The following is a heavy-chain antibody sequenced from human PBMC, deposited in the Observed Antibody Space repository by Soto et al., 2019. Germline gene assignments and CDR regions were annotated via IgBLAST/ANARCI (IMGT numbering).Heavy chain of an antibody. V-gene: IGHV3-33*01. D-gene: IGHD3-10*01. CDR3: AREDYGSGSFDY. J-gene: IGHJ4*02. CDR2: IWYDGSNK. CDR1: EFTFSSYG. Sequence: QVQLVESGGGVVQPGRSLRLSCAASEFTFSSYGMHWVRQAPGKGLEWVAVIWYDGSNKYYADSVKGRFTSSRDNSKNTLYLQMNSLRAEDTAVYYCAREDYGSGSFDYWGQGTVVTVSS.